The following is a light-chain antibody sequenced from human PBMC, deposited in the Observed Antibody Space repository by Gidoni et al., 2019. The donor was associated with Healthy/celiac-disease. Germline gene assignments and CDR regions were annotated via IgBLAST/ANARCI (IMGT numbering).Light chain of an antibody. V-gene: IGKV3-11*01. Sequence: EIVLTQSPATLSLSPGERATLSCRASQRVSSYLAWYQQKPGQAPRLLISDASNRATGIPARFSGSGSGTDFTLTISSLEPEDFAVYYCQQRSNWPPGVTFGGGTKVEIK. CDR3: QQRSNWPPGVT. CDR2: DAS. CDR1: QRVSSY. J-gene: IGKJ4*01.